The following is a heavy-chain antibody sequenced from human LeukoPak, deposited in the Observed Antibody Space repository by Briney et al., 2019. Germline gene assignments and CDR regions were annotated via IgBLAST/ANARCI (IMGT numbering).Heavy chain of an antibody. CDR2: VSYSGST. Sequence: PSETLSLTYNVSGGSISSSGYYWAWIRQPPGKGLEWIGSVSYSGSTYYNPSLKSRVTISLDTSKNQFSLKLSSVTAADTAVYYCARDNVVDATSGIDYWGQGTLVTVSS. J-gene: IGHJ4*02. D-gene: IGHD2-15*01. V-gene: IGHV4-39*07. CDR1: GGSISSSGYY. CDR3: ARDNVVDATSGIDY.